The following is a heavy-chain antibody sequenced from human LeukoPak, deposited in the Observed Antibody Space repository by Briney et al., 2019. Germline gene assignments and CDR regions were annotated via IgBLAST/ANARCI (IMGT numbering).Heavy chain of an antibody. Sequence: SETLSLTCTVSGGSTSSFFWSWVRQPPGKGLEHIGYTYSSGSTNYSPSLKSRVTISLDTSKTQVSLNLSSVTAADTDVYYCAKSPTGYCRGTNCYNGFQYHGSDVWGPGTTVTVSS. CDR3: AKSPTGYCRGTNCYNGFQYHGSDV. D-gene: IGHD2-2*02. CDR1: GGSTSSFF. J-gene: IGHJ6*02. V-gene: IGHV4-4*09. CDR2: TYSSGST.